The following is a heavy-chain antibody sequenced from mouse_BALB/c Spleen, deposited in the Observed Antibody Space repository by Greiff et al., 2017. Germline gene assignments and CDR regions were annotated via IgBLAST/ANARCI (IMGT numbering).Heavy chain of an antibody. V-gene: IGHV5-4*02. CDR2: ISDGGSYT. Sequence: EVKVVESGGGLVKPGGSLKLSCAASGFTFSDYYMYWVRQTPEKRLEWVATISDGGSYTYYPDSVKGRFTISRDNAKNNLYLQMSSLKSEDTAMYYCARDRTGDYYAMDYWGQGTSVTVSS. CDR3: ARDRTGDYYAMDY. CDR1: GFTFSDYY. J-gene: IGHJ4*01.